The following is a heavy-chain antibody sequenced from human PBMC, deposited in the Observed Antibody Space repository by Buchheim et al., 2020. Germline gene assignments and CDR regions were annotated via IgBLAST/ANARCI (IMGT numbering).Heavy chain of an antibody. Sequence: QVQLQESGPRLVKPSETLSLTCTVSGGSISSYYWSWIRQSPGKGLEWIGYILHNGNTHYNPSLNRRVTMFVDIATDQFSLRLSSVTAADTAVYYCARENWERPPHWYLDLLGRGTL. J-gene: IGHJ2*01. CDR1: GGSISSYY. V-gene: IGHV4-59*01. D-gene: IGHD1-26*01. CDR2: ILHNGNT. CDR3: ARENWERPPHWYLDL.